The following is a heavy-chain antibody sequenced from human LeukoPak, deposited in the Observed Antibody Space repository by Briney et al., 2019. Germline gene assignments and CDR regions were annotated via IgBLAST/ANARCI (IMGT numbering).Heavy chain of an antibody. D-gene: IGHD3-22*01. V-gene: IGHV3-48*03. CDR2: ISSSGSTI. Sequence: GGSLRLSCAASGFTFSSYEMNWVRQAPGKGLEWVSYISSSGSTIHYADSVKGRFTISRDNAKNSLYLQMNSLRAEDTAVYYCARDRYGKSGYHDYWGQGTLVTVSS. CDR3: ARDRYGKSGYHDY. J-gene: IGHJ4*02. CDR1: GFTFSSYE.